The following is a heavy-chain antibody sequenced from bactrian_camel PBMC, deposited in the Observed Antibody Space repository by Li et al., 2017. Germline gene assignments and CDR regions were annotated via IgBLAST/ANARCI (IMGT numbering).Heavy chain of an antibody. D-gene: IGHD5*01. Sequence: VQLVESGGDLVQPGGSLRLSCAASGFTFSNYAMSLVHQAPGKDVEWVSGINSNGASTYYADFVKGRFTISRDNAKNTVYLQLNNLETEDTAMYYCRKDSTGSRGQGPRSPSP. J-gene: IGHJ6*01. CDR2: INSNGAST. V-gene: IGHV3S40*01. CDR1: GFTFSNYA. CDR3: RKDSTGS.